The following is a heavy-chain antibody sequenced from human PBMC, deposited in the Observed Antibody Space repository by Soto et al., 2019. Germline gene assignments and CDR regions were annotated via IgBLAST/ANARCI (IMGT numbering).Heavy chain of an antibody. D-gene: IGHD1-7*01. CDR2: IYYSGST. CDR3: ATQGFGTLHGLVDV. Sequence: SETLSLTCSVSGDSITSTFYYWGWIRQPPGKGLEWIGTIYYSGSTYYNPSLKSRVTVSVDTSKNQVSLNLASVTAADTAVYYCATQGFGTLHGLVDVWGQGTTVTVSS. J-gene: IGHJ6*02. CDR1: GDSITSTFYY. V-gene: IGHV4-39*07.